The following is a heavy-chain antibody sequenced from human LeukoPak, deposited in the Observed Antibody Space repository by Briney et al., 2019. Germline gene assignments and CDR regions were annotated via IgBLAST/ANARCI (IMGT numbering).Heavy chain of an antibody. D-gene: IGHD3-22*01. CDR2: ISGSCGST. J-gene: IGHJ6*02. CDR3: AKAKDYYDSSGGSEYGMDV. V-gene: IGHV3-23*01. CDR1: GFTFSSYA. Sequence: GGSLRLSCAASGFTFSSYAMSWVRQAPGKGLEWVSAISGSCGSTYYADSVKGRFTISRDNSKNTLYLQMNSLRAEDTAVYYCAKAKDYYDSSGGSEYGMDVWGQGTTVTVSS.